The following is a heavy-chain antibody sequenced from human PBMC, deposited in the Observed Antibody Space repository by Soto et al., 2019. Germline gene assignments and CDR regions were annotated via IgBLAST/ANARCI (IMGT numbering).Heavy chain of an antibody. CDR3: ARDQRIVGRNYYYYGMDV. Sequence: SETLSLTCTVSGGSISSGGYYWSWIRQHPGKGLEWIGYIYYSGSTYYNPSLKSRVTISVDTSKNQFSLKLSSVTAADTAVYYCARDQRIVGRNYYYYGMDVWGQGTTVTVSS. D-gene: IGHD3-22*01. J-gene: IGHJ6*02. CDR1: GGSISSGGYY. CDR2: IYYSGST. V-gene: IGHV4-31*03.